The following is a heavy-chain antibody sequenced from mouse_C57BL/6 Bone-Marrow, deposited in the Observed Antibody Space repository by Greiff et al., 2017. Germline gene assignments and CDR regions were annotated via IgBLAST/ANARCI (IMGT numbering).Heavy chain of an antibody. Sequence: QVQLQQPGAELVKPGASVKMSCKASGYTFTSYWITWVKQRPGQGLEWIGDIYPGSGSTNYNEKFKSKATLTVDTSSSTAYMQLSSLTSEDSAVXDCARDGYDGSWFAYWGQGTLVTVSA. J-gene: IGHJ3*01. CDR3: ARDGYDGSWFAY. CDR1: GYTFTSYW. D-gene: IGHD2-2*01. CDR2: IYPGSGST. V-gene: IGHV1-55*01.